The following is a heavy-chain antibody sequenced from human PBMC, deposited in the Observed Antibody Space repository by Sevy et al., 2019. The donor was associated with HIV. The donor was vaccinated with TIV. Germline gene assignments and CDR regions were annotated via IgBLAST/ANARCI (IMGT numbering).Heavy chain of an antibody. CDR2: IYYSGTT. J-gene: IGHJ4*02. CDR1: GGSINGYY. Sequence: SETLSLICTVSGGSINGYYWSWSRQSPGEGLEWLGHIYYSGTTKYNPALKSRVTISVDTLTNHFSLNLTSVTSADTAIYYCVRVGSTSLFFFDNWGQGALVTVSS. D-gene: IGHD2-15*01. V-gene: IGHV4-59*01. CDR3: VRVGSTSLFFFDN.